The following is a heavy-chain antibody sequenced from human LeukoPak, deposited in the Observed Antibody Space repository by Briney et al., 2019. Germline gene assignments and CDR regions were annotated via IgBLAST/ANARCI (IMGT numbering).Heavy chain of an antibody. CDR1: GYTFTSYG. CDR2: IIPIFGTA. J-gene: IGHJ5*02. Sequence: ASVKVSCKASGYTFTSYGISWVRQAPGQGLEWMGGIIPIFGTANYAQKFQGRVTITADKSTSTAYMELSSLRSEDTAVYYCARDGYYDILTGYYAAGGWFDPWGQGTLDTVSS. D-gene: IGHD3-9*01. V-gene: IGHV1-69*06. CDR3: ARDGYYDILTGYYAAGGWFDP.